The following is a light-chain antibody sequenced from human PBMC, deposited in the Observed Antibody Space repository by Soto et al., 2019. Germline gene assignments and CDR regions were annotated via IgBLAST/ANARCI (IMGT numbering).Light chain of an antibody. Sequence: DIPMTQSPSTLSASVGDRVTITCRASQSIRKSLAWYQQKPGKAPNLLIYEASILESGVPSRFSGIAFGTEFTVTISSLQPDDFATYYCQQYDIYPWTFGQGTKVEIQ. CDR1: QSIRKS. CDR2: EAS. CDR3: QQYDIYPWT. V-gene: IGKV1-5*03. J-gene: IGKJ1*01.